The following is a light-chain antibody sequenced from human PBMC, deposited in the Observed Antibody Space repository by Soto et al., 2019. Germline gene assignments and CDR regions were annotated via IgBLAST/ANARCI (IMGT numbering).Light chain of an antibody. CDR2: EVS. CDR1: SSDVGSYNR. V-gene: IGLV2-18*02. CDR3: SSYTSSTKGV. Sequence: QSVLTQPPSVSGSPGQSVTISCTGTSSDVGSYNRVSWYQQPPGTAPKLMIYEVSNRPSGVPDRFSGSKSGNTASLTISGLQADDEADYYCSSYTSSTKGVFGGGTKLTVL. J-gene: IGLJ2*01.